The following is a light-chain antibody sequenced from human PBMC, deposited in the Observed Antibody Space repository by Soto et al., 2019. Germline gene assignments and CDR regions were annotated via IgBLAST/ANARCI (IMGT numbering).Light chain of an antibody. V-gene: IGKV3-20*01. Sequence: EVVLTQSPDTLSLSPGETATLSCRASQSLSPTYVAWYQQKPGQAPRLLIYGASFRATDIPNRFSGRGSGTDFTISISRLDPEDFAVYYCQQYVTSPRTFGQGTKVEIK. CDR3: QQYVTSPRT. CDR1: QSLSPTY. CDR2: GAS. J-gene: IGKJ1*01.